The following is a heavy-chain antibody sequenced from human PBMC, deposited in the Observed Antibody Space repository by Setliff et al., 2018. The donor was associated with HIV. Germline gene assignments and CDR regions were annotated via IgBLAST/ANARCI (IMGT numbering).Heavy chain of an antibody. Sequence: SETLSLTCTVSGGSISTSRYYWGWIRQPPGKGLEWIGNIYYSGSTYYNPSLKTRVTISVDGSKNQFSLKLKSVTAADTAVYYCARWHPPYGFWEEDYWGQGTLVTVSS. CDR2: IYYSGST. CDR1: GGSISTSRYY. D-gene: IGHD3-10*01. J-gene: IGHJ4*02. CDR3: ARWHPPYGFWEEDY. V-gene: IGHV4-39*01.